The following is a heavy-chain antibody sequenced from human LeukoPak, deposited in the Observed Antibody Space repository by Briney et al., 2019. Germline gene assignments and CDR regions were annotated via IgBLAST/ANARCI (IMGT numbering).Heavy chain of an antibody. CDR1: GGSITSYY. V-gene: IGHV4-59*01. D-gene: IGHD1-26*01. Sequence: SETLSLTCTVSGGSITSYYWSWIRQPPGKGLEWVGYIYYSGSANYNPSLKSRVTISVDTSKNRFSLKLSSVTAADTAVYYCARDSVGATRSGFDSWGRGTLVTVSS. CDR2: IYYSGSA. J-gene: IGHJ4*02. CDR3: ARDSVGATRSGFDS.